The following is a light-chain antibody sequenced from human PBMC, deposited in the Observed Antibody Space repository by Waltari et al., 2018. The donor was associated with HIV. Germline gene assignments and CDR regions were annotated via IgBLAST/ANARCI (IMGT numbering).Light chain of an antibody. V-gene: IGLV3-1*01. CDR3: RAWTGGKGE. CDR2: HDN. CDR1: KLGDKY. J-gene: IGLJ2*01. Sequence: SYELTQPPSVSVSPGQTASITCSGDKLGDKYACWYQQKPGQSPVLVIYHDNKRPSGIPGGFSGSNSGNKATLTISGTQARDGADYNGRAWTGGKGEFGGGTKRTVL.